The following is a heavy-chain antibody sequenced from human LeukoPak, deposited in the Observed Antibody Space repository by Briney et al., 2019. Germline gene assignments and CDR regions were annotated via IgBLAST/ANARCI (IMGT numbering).Heavy chain of an antibody. J-gene: IGHJ4*02. Sequence: LGESLKISCKGSGYSFTSYWIGWVRQMPGKGLEWMGIIYPGDSDTRYSPSFQGQVTISADKSISTAYLQWSSLKASDTAMYYRARAGWGYYDSSEMYYFDYWGQGTLVTVSS. D-gene: IGHD3-22*01. CDR3: ARAGWGYYDSSEMYYFDY. V-gene: IGHV5-51*01. CDR2: IYPGDSDT. CDR1: GYSFTSYW.